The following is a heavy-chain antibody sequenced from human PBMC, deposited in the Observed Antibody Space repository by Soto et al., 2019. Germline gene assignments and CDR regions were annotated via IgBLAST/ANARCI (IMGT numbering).Heavy chain of an antibody. CDR1: GGTFSSYA. D-gene: IGHD3-22*01. CDR3: ARDRGPSSGYYPYWFAP. CDR2: IIPLLGPA. J-gene: IGHJ5*02. Sequence: QVQLVQSGAEVKKPGSSVQVSCKASGGTFSSYAISWVRQAPGQGLEWMGEIIPLLGPANDAQKFQGRVTITADESTSTAYMELSSLRSEDTAVYYCARDRGPSSGYYPYWFAPWSQGTLVTVSS. V-gene: IGHV1-69*11.